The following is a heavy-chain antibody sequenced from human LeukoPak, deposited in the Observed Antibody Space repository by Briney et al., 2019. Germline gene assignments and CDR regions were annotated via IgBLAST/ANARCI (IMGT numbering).Heavy chain of an antibody. CDR1: GFTVSSNY. V-gene: IGHV3-66*01. Sequence: GGSLRLSCAGSGFTVSSNYMSWVRQAPGKGLEWVSVIYSDGSTYYADSVKGRFIISRDNSKNTLYLQMNSLRAEDTAVYYCAGAGAAAGPLDYWGQGTLVTVSS. CDR3: AGAGAAAGPLDY. J-gene: IGHJ4*02. D-gene: IGHD6-13*01. CDR2: IYSDGST.